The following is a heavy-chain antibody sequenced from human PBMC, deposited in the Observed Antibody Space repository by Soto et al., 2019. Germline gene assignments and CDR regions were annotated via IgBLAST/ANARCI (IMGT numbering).Heavy chain of an antibody. V-gene: IGHV1-69*02. CDR3: ASYYYDSNDAFDI. CDR1: GGTFSSYT. CDR2: IIPILGIA. Sequence: QVQLVQSGAEVKKPGSSVKVSCKASGGTFSSYTISWLRQAPGQGLEWMGRIIPILGIANYAQKFQGRVTIAADKSPSTAYMELSSLRSEDTAVYYCASYYYDSNDAFDIWGQGTMVTVSS. D-gene: IGHD3-22*01. J-gene: IGHJ3*02.